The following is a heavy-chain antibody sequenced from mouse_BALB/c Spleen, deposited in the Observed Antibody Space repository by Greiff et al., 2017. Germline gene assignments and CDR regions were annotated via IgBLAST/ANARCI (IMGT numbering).Heavy chain of an antibody. V-gene: IGHV5-6*01. Sequence: DVQLQESGGDLVKPGGSLKLSCAASGFTFSSYGMSWVRQTPDKRLEWVATISSGGSYTYYPDSVKGRFTISRDNAKNTLYLQMSSLKSEDTAMYYCARHEEGPSYWGQGTLVTVSA. J-gene: IGHJ3*01. CDR3: ARHEEGPSY. CDR1: GFTFSSYG. CDR2: ISSGGSYT.